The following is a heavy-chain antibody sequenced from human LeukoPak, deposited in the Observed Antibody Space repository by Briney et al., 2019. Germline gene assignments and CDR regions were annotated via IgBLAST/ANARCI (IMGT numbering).Heavy chain of an antibody. J-gene: IGHJ5*02. V-gene: IGHV4-34*01. D-gene: IGHD2-2*02. CDR1: GGSFSGYY. Sequence: SETLSLTCAVYGGSFSGYYWSWIRQPPGKGLEWIGEINHSGSTNYNPSLKSRVTISVDTSKNQFSLKLSSVTAAGTAVYYCARGVVVPAAIGGWFDPWGQGTLVTVSS. CDR3: ARGVVVPAAIGGWFDP. CDR2: INHSGST.